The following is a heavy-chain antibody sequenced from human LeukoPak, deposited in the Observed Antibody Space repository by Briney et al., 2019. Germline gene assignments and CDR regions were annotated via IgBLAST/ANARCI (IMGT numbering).Heavy chain of an antibody. D-gene: IGHD2-2*01. Sequence: SETLSLTCSVSGGSISISGYYWGWIRQTPGTGREWIGTMYYSVSTFYNQSLKSRVTISVDASQNQFCLKLTSVTAADTALYSCAGGSMECSSPSCNTIYIFYGMDVWGQGTTVTVSS. CDR2: MYYSVST. V-gene: IGHV4-39*01. J-gene: IGHJ6*02. CDR3: AGGSMECSSPSCNTIYIFYGMDV. CDR1: GGSISISGYY.